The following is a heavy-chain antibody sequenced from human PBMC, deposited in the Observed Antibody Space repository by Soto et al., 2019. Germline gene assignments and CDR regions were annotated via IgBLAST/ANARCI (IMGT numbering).Heavy chain of an antibody. CDR3: ARDLLEAAAGNNWFDP. CDR1: GGSISSDY. J-gene: IGHJ5*02. D-gene: IGHD6-13*01. Sequence: PSETLSLTCTVSGGSISSDYWSWIRQPAGKGLEWIGRIYTSGSTNYNPSLKSRVTMSVDTSKNQFSLKLSSVTAADTAVYYCARDLLEAAAGNNWFDPWGQGTLVTVSS. V-gene: IGHV4-4*07. CDR2: IYTSGST.